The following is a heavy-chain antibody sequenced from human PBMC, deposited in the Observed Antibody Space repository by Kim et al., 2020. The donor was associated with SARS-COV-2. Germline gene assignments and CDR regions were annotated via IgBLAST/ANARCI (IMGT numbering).Heavy chain of an antibody. Sequence: GGSLRLSCSASGFTFSSYAMHWVRQAPGKGLEYVSAISINGGSTYYADSVKGRFTISRDNSKNTLYLQMSSLRAEDTAVYYCVKSGPHRGSGWYQLWGFDYWGQGTLVTVSS. CDR2: ISINGGST. D-gene: IGHD6-19*01. J-gene: IGHJ4*02. CDR3: VKSGPHRGSGWYQLWGFDY. V-gene: IGHV3-64D*06. CDR1: GFTFSSYA.